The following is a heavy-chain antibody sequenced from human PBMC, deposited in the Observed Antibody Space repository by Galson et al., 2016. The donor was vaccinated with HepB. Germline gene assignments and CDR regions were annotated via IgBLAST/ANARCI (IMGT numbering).Heavy chain of an antibody. CDR2: FYYRGNN. J-gene: IGHJ6*02. CDR3: ARDRRPHSRGRHGSEYSYYYGLEG. Sequence: SETLSLTCIVSGDSISSGPYHWGWIRQSPGMGLEWIGSFYYRGNNFYNPYLLSRVTISVDTVKNQFALNLNSVTAADAAVYFCARDRRPHSRGRHGSEYSYYYGLEGWGQGTPVSVSS. V-gene: IGHV4-39*06. CDR1: GDSISSGPYH. D-gene: IGHD6-19*01.